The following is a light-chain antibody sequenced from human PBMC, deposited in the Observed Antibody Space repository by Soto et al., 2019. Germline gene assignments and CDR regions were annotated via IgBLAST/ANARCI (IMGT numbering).Light chain of an antibody. V-gene: IGKV3D-20*02. CDR3: MQGTHWPPFS. J-gene: IGKJ2*03. Sequence: EIVLMQSPGTLSLSPGERATLSCRASQSVSSNYLAWYQQKPGQPPRLLIDGASSRATGIPDRFSGSGSGTDFTLTISRVEAEDVGVYYCMQGTHWPPFSFGQGTKLEIK. CDR1: QSVSSNY. CDR2: GAS.